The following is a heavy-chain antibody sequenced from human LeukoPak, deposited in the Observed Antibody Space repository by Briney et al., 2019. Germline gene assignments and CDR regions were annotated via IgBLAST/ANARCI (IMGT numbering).Heavy chain of an antibody. CDR1: GGSFSSYY. Sequence: SETLSLTCAVYGGSFSSYYWSWIRQPPGKGLEWIGEINHSGSTNYAPSLKSRVTISVDTSKNQFSLNLRSVTAADTAVCYCARHGYTYDYGSAYYYYYMDVWGKGTTVTVSS. D-gene: IGHD3-16*01. J-gene: IGHJ6*03. CDR3: ARHGYTYDYGSAYYYYYMDV. CDR2: INHSGST. V-gene: IGHV4-34*01.